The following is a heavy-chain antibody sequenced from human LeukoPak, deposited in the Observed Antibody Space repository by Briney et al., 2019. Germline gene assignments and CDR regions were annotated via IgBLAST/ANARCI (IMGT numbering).Heavy chain of an antibody. CDR1: GGSFSGYY. CDR3: ARRSGSPFDY. D-gene: IGHD6-19*01. Sequence: SETLSLTCAVYGGSFSGYYWSWIRQPPGKGLEWIGEINHSGSTNYNPSLKSRVTISVDTSKNQFSLKLSSVTAADTAVYYCARRSGSPFDYWGQGTLVTVSS. J-gene: IGHJ4*02. CDR2: INHSGST. V-gene: IGHV4-34*01.